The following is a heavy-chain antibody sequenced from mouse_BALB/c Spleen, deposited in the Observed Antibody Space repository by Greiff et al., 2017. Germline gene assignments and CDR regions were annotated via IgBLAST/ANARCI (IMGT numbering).Heavy chain of an antibody. V-gene: IGHV1-54*01. Sequence: VQLQQSGAELVRPGTSVKVSCKASGYAFTNYLIEWVKQRPGQGLEWIGVINPGSGGTNYNEKFKGKATLTADKSSSTAYMQLSSLTSDDSAVYFCARYYDYDLYAMDYWGQGTSVTVSS. CDR3: ARYYDYDLYAMDY. D-gene: IGHD2-4*01. CDR2: INPGSGGT. CDR1: GYAFTNYL. J-gene: IGHJ4*01.